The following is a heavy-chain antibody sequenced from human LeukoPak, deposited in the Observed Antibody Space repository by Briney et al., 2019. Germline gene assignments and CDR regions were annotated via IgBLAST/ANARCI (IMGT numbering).Heavy chain of an antibody. D-gene: IGHD3-10*01. J-gene: IGHJ6*02. CDR3: ARVDPMVRGVLSSYYYYYGMDV. CDR1: GGSFSGYY. Sequence: SDTLSLTCAVCGGSFSGYYGSEIRQPPGRGVEWMGEINQSGSTNYNPSLKSRVTISVDTSKNQFSLKLSSVTAADTAVYYCARVDPMVRGVLSSYYYYYGMDVWGQGTTVTVSS. CDR2: INQSGST. V-gene: IGHV4-34*01.